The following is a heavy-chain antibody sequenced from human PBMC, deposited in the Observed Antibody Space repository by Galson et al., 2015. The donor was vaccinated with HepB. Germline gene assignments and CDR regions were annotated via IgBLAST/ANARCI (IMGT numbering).Heavy chain of an antibody. CDR1: GFTFSSYS. D-gene: IGHD3-16*02. CDR3: ARDPHYDYVWGSYRSPYYFDY. V-gene: IGHV3-21*01. J-gene: IGHJ4*02. Sequence: SLRLSCAASGFTFSSYSMNWVRQAPGKGLEWVSSISSSSSYIYYADSVKGRFTISRDNAKNSLYLQMNSLRAEDTAVYYCARDPHYDYVWGSYRSPYYFDYWGQGTLVTVSS. CDR2: ISSSSSYI.